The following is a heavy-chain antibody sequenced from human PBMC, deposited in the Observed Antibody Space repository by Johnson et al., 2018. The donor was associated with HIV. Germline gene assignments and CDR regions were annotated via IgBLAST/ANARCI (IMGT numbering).Heavy chain of an antibody. CDR3: TKDIGGDGKLDAFDI. Sequence: VQLVESGGCVVRPGGSLRLSCAASGFTFDDYGMSWVRQAPGKGLEWVSGINWNGGSTGYADSVKGRFTISRDNTKNSLSLQMNSLRVEDTALYYCTKDIGGDGKLDAFDIWGQGTMVTVSS. J-gene: IGHJ3*02. CDR1: GFTFDDYG. CDR2: INWNGGST. V-gene: IGHV3-20*04. D-gene: IGHD5-24*01.